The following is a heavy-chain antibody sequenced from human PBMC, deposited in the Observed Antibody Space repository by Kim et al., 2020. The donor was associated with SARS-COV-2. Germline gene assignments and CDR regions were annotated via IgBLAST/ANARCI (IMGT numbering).Heavy chain of an antibody. CDR2: IDPSDSYT. Sequence: GESLKISCKGSGYSFTSYWISWVRQMPGKGLEWMGRIDPSDSYTNYSPSFQGHVTISADKSISTAYLQWSSLKASDTAMYYCARQKGRDFWSGYYIYYYYGMDVWGQGTTVTVSS. J-gene: IGHJ6*02. V-gene: IGHV5-10-1*01. CDR1: GYSFTSYW. D-gene: IGHD3-3*01. CDR3: ARQKGRDFWSGYYIYYYYGMDV.